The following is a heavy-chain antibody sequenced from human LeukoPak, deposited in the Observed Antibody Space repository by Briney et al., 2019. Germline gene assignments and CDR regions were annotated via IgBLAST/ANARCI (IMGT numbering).Heavy chain of an antibody. D-gene: IGHD5-12*01. Sequence: GASVKVSCKASGYAFTSYAMHWVRQAPGQRLEWMGWINAGNGNTKYSQKFQGRVTITRDTSASTAYMELSSLRSEDTAVYYCARGGGYSGFVGTWGQGTLVTVSS. J-gene: IGHJ5*02. V-gene: IGHV1-3*01. CDR1: GYAFTSYA. CDR2: INAGNGNT. CDR3: ARGGGYSGFVGT.